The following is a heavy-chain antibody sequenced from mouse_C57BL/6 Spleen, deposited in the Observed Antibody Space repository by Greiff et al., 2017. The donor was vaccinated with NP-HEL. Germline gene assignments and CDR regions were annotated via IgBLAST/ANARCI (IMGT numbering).Heavy chain of an antibody. CDR3: AKESRRDYFDY. J-gene: IGHJ2*01. CDR2: ISSGSSTS. CDR1: GFTFSDYG. V-gene: IGHV5-17*01. Sequence: EVQLVESGGGLVKPGGSLKLSCAASGFTFSDYGMHWVRQAPEKGLEWVAYISSGSSTSYYADTVKGRFTISRDNAKNTLFLQMTSLRSEDTAMYYCAKESRRDYFDYWGQGTTLTVSS.